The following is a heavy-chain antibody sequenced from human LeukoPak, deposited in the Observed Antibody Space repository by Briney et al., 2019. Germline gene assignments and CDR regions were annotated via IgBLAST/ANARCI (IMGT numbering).Heavy chain of an antibody. Sequence: QPGGSLRLSCAVSGFSVTNSHMDWVRQAPGKGLEWVSLIRGSGATLYADSVKGRFTISRDDSKNKVYLQMNSLRAEDTAVYFCVRDRAGTQDWVEFDPWGQGTLVTVSS. D-gene: IGHD3-10*01. J-gene: IGHJ5*02. V-gene: IGHV3-66*03. CDR3: VRDRAGTQDWVEFDP. CDR2: IRGSGAT. CDR1: GFSVTNSH.